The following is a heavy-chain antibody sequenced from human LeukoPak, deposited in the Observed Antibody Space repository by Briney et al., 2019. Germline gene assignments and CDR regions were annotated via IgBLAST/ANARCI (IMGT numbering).Heavy chain of an antibody. J-gene: IGHJ4*02. Sequence: GGSLRLSCAASGFTFSNYGMHWVRQAPGKGLEWVAVIWYDGSNKYYADSVKGRFTISRDNPKNTLYLQMNGLRAEDTAVYYCAGNYGPYYFDYWGQGTLVTVSS. CDR3: AGNYGPYYFDY. CDR1: GFTFSNYG. CDR2: IWYDGSNK. D-gene: IGHD3-10*01. V-gene: IGHV3-33*01.